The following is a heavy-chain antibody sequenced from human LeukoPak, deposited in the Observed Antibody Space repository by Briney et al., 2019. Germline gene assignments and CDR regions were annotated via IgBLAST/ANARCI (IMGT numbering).Heavy chain of an antibody. Sequence: GESLKISCKGSGYSFTSYWIGWVRQMPRKGLEWMGIIYPGDSDTRYSPSFQGQVTISADKSISTAYLQWSSLKASDTAMYYCARPAYCSSTSCSIGSYFDYWGQGTLVTVSS. J-gene: IGHJ4*02. V-gene: IGHV5-51*01. CDR2: IYPGDSDT. CDR1: GYSFTSYW. D-gene: IGHD2-2*01. CDR3: ARPAYCSSTSCSIGSYFDY.